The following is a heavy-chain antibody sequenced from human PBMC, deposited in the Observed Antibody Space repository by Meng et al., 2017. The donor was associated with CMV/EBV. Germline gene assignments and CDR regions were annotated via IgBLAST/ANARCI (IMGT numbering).Heavy chain of an antibody. V-gene: IGHV3-9*01. D-gene: IGHD6-25*01. CDR1: GFNFETYA. CDR2: ISWNSGNV. J-gene: IGHJ4*02. Sequence: GGSLRLSCTGSGFNFETYAMHWVRQAPGKGLEWVSSISWNSGNVGYADSVEGRFTISRGNAKKSVYLQMNSLRPEDTALYYCAKGPGYQAAKFYFDYWGQGTLVTVSS. CDR3: AKGPGYQAAKFYFDY.